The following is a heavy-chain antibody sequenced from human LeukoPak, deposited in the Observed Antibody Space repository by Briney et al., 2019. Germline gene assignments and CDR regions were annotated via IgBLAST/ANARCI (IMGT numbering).Heavy chain of an antibody. J-gene: IGHJ4*02. CDR1: GYSFTNYW. Sequence: GESLKISCKGSGYSFTNYWIGWVRQMPEKGLEWMGIIYPGDSDTRYSPSFQGQVTISADKSISTAYLQWSSLKASDTAMYYCARSRDYYDSSGSYYFDYWGQGTLVTVSS. V-gene: IGHV5-51*01. CDR3: ARSRDYYDSSGSYYFDY. D-gene: IGHD3-22*01. CDR2: IYPGDSDT.